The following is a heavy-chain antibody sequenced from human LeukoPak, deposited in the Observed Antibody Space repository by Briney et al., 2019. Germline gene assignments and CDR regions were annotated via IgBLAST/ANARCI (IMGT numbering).Heavy chain of an antibody. CDR1: GDSISSGGYS. V-gene: IGHV4-30-4*07. D-gene: IGHD6-13*01. J-gene: IGHJ5*02. Sequence: PAQTLSLTCAVSGDSISSGGYSWSWIRQTPGKGLEWIAYIRDSGSTYNNPSLKTRLSISIDTSKNQFSLKLNSVTAADTALYYCARVVAAAGNNWFDPWGQGTLVTVSS. CDR2: IRDSGST. CDR3: ARVVAAAGNNWFDP.